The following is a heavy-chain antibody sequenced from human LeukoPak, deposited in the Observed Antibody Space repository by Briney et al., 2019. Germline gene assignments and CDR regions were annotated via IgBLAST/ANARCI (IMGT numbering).Heavy chain of an antibody. CDR1: GFTFSDFD. Sequence: GGPLSLSCAPSGFTFSDFDMNWVRQAPGKGRAWISYIGSGGSTIYYADSVRVRITIYRDNANNSLYLQVNSLGAEDTAVCYCARDNSGLKDYWGQGTLVTVSS. D-gene: IGHD3-10*01. CDR3: ARDNSGLKDY. CDR2: IGSGGSTI. V-gene: IGHV3-48*03. J-gene: IGHJ4*02.